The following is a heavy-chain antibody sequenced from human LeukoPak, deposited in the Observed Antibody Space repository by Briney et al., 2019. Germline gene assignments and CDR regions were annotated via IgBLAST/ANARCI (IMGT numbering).Heavy chain of an antibody. J-gene: IGHJ4*02. V-gene: IGHV3-64D*06. D-gene: IGHD2-21*02. CDR1: GFTFSDAW. CDR3: VRTDCGGDCYSRY. CDR2: INYNGDST. Sequence: GGSLRLSCAASGFTFSDAWMRWVRQGPGKGLEYVSAINYNGDSTYYADSVKGRFTISRDNSNNTLFLQMSSLRPEDTAVYYCVRTDCGGDCYSRYWGRGTLVIVSS.